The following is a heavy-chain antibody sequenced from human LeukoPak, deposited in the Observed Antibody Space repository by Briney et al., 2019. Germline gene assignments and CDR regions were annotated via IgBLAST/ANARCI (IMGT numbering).Heavy chain of an antibody. Sequence: GGSLRLSCAASGFTFDDYAMHWVRQTPGKGLEWASGINWKSGSIGYADSVKGRFTISRDNAKNSLYLQMNSLRPEDTAFYYCAKDKGSGWSGIDYWGQGTLVTVSS. CDR2: INWKSGSI. D-gene: IGHD6-19*01. V-gene: IGHV3-9*01. CDR3: AKDKGSGWSGIDY. J-gene: IGHJ4*02. CDR1: GFTFDDYA.